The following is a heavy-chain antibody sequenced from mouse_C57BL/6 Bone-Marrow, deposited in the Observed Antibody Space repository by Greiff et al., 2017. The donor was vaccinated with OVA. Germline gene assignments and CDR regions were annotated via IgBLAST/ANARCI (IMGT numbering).Heavy chain of an antibody. V-gene: IGHV1-5*01. CDR3: TSDHDYRITWFAY. CDR2: IYPGNGDT. J-gene: IGHJ3*01. D-gene: IGHD2-13*01. Sequence: EVQLVESGAVLARPGASVKMSCKASGYTFTSYWMHWVKQRPGQGLEWIGAIYPGNGDTSYNQKFKGKATLTAVTSASTAYMVLSSLTIEESAVYYCTSDHDYRITWFAYWGQGTLLTVSA. CDR1: GYTFTSYW.